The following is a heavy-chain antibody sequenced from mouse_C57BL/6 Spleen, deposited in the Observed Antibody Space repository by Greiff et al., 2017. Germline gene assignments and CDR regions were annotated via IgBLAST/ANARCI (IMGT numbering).Heavy chain of an antibody. J-gene: IGHJ4*01. Sequence: VQLQQSDAELVKPGASVKISCKVSGYTFTDHSIHWMKQRPEQGLEWIGYIYPRDGSTKYNEKFKGKDTLTADKSSSTAYMQLNSLTSEDSAVYFCAREGYYGSSRYYAMDYWGQGTSVTVSS. CDR2: IYPRDGST. CDR3: AREGYYGSSRYYAMDY. CDR1: GYTFTDHS. D-gene: IGHD1-1*01. V-gene: IGHV1-78*01.